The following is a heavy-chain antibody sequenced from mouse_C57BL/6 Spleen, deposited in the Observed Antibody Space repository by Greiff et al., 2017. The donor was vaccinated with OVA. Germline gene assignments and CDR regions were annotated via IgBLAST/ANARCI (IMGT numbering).Heavy chain of an antibody. J-gene: IGHJ4*01. Sequence: VKLVESGPELVKPGASVKISCKASGYSFTSYYIHWVKQRPGQGLEWIGWLYPGSGNTKYNEKFKGKATLTADTSSSTAYMQLSSLTSEDSAVYYCAAYYYSYAMDYWGQRTSVTVSS. V-gene: IGHV1-66*01. CDR3: AAYYYSYAMDY. CDR1: GYSFTSYY. D-gene: IGHD1-1*01. CDR2: LYPGSGNT.